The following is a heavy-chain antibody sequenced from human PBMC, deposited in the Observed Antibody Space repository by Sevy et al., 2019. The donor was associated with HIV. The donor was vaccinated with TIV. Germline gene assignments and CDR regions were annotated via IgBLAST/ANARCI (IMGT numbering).Heavy chain of an antibody. D-gene: IGHD3-10*01. J-gene: IGHJ4*02. Sequence: GGSLRLSCAASGFTFNNYAMTWVRQAPGKGLEWVSAVSGGGDTTYYADSVKGRFTISRDNSKNTLYLQMNSLSAEDTAVYYCAKDAVEYYGSGNLHWGQGTLVTVSS. CDR2: VSGGGDTT. CDR1: GFTFNNYA. V-gene: IGHV3-23*01. CDR3: AKDAVEYYGSGNLH.